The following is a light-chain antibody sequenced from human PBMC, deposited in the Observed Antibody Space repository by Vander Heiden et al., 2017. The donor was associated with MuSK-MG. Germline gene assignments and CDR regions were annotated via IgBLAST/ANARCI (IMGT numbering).Light chain of an antibody. CDR3: AAWDDSLSVVV. CDR1: SSNIGSNY. Sequence: QSVLTQPPSASGTPGPRVTIPCSGSSSNIGSNYVYWYQQLPGTAPKLLIYSNNQRPSGVPDRFSGSKSGTSASLAISGLRSEDEADYYCAAWDDSLSVVVFGGGTKLTVL. CDR2: SNN. V-gene: IGLV1-47*02. J-gene: IGLJ2*01.